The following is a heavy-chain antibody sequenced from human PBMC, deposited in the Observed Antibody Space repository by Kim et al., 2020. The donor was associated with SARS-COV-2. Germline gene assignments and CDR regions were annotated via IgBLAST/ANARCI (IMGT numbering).Heavy chain of an antibody. D-gene: IGHD1-26*01. Sequence: KFQGRVTMTRDTSISTAYMELSRLRSDDTAVYYCARDDGEVGATPVWFDPWGQGTLVTVSS. J-gene: IGHJ5*02. CDR3: ARDDGEVGATPVWFDP. V-gene: IGHV1-2*02.